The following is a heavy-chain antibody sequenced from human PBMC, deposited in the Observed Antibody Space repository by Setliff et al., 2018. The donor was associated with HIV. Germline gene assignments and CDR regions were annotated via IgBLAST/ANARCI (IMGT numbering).Heavy chain of an antibody. D-gene: IGHD1-1*01. CDR3: AKVKVPTTDLYFLDY. V-gene: IGHV3-30*01. CDR1: GFTFRNFA. J-gene: IGHJ4*02. CDR2: ISYDGSRT. Sequence: GYLRLSCVASGFTFRNFAMHWVRQAPGKGLEWVSVISYDGSRTYYAESVKDRFTISRDNSKNMVYLQMNSLRAQDTALYYCAKVKVPTTDLYFLDYWGQGTPVTVSS.